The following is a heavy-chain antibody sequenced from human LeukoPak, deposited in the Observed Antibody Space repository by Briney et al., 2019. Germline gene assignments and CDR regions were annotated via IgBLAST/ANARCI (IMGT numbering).Heavy chain of an antibody. CDR3: ATNTLPVGYYDILTGSLSFDY. V-gene: IGHV1-69*13. CDR2: IIPIFGTA. Sequence: SVKVSCKASGYPFTNFGVSWVRQAPGQGLEWMGGIIPIFGTANYAQKFQGRVTITADESTSTAYMELSSLRSEDTAVYYCATNTLPVGYYDILTGSLSFDYWGQGTLVTVSS. CDR1: GYPFTNFG. J-gene: IGHJ4*02. D-gene: IGHD3-9*01.